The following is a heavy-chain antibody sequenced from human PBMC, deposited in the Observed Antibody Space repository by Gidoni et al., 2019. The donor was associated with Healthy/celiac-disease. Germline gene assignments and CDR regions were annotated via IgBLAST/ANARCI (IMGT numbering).Heavy chain of an antibody. CDR2: IDPSDSYT. CDR1: GYSFTSYW. V-gene: IGHV5-10-1*03. D-gene: IGHD6-6*01. J-gene: IGHJ4*02. Sequence: EVQLVQSGAEVKKPGESLRISCKGSGYSFTSYWISWVRQMPGKGLEWMGRIDPSDSYTNYSPSFQGHVTISADKSISTAYLQWSSLKASDTAMYYCARHFDLEQLVWFVDYWGQGTLVTVSS. CDR3: ARHFDLEQLVWFVDY.